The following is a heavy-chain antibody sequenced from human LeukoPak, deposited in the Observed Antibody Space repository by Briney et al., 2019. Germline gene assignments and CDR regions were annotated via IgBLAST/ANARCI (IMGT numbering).Heavy chain of an antibody. J-gene: IGHJ4*02. D-gene: IGHD1-14*01. CDR1: GFTFSSYG. Sequence: PGGSLRLSCAASGFTFSSYGMHWVRQAPGKGLEWVAVISYDGSNKYYADSVKGRFTISRGNSKNTLYLQMNSLRAEDTAVYYCAKDGGRIRKNFDYWGQGTLVTVSS. V-gene: IGHV3-30*18. CDR3: AKDGGRIRKNFDY. CDR2: ISYDGSNK.